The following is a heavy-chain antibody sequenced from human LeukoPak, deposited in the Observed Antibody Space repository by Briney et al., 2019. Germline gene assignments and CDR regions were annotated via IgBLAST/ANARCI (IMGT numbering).Heavy chain of an antibody. J-gene: IGHJ4*02. V-gene: IGHV1-2*02. CDR2: INPNSGGT. Sequence: ASVKVSCKASGYTFTGYYMHWVRQAPGQGLEWMGWINPNSGGTNYVQKFQGRVTMTRDTSINTVYMELSRLRSDDTAVYYCARYDSSGYYHLDYWGQGTLVTVSS. CDR3: ARYDSSGYYHLDY. D-gene: IGHD3-22*01. CDR1: GYTFTGYY.